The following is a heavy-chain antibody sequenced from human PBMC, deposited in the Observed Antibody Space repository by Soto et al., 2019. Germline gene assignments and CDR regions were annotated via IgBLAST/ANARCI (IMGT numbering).Heavy chain of an antibody. V-gene: IGHV3-30*18. CDR3: AKDAGSTEYFFAS. CDR2: ISHDGSNA. J-gene: IGHJ4*02. CDR1: GFTFRTYA. Sequence: QVQVVESGGSVVQPGRSLRLSCAASGFTFRTYAMHWVRQAPGKGLEWVAVISHDGSNADYGDSVKGRFTISRDNSKSTLSLQMNGLRPEDTAVYYCAKDAGSTEYFFASWGQGTLVTVSS.